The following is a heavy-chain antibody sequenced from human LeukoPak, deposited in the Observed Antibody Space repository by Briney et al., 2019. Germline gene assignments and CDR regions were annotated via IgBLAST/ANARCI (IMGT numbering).Heavy chain of an antibody. CDR1: GFTFSSYW. CDR3: ARDASRGFDT. CDR2: IKDNGRQK. J-gene: IGHJ4*02. Sequence: GGSLRLSCAPSGFTFSSYWMTWVRQPPGKGLEWMASIKDNGRQKYYLDSVKGRFSVSRDNAKNSVYPQVDRLGSEDTALYYCARDASRGFDTWGQGTLVTVSS. D-gene: IGHD5-24*01. V-gene: IGHV3-7*01.